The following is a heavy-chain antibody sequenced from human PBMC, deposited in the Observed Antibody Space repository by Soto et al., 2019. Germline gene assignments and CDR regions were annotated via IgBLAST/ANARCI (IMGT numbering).Heavy chain of an antibody. CDR1: GYSFTSYW. D-gene: IGHD2-15*01. V-gene: IGHV5-51*01. Sequence: GESLKISCKGSGYSFTSYWIGWVRQMPGKGLEWMGIICPGDSDTRYSPSFQGQVTISADKSISTAYLQWSSLKASDTAMYYCARPKCSGGSCYNSPYYYYGMDVWGQGTTVTVSS. CDR3: ARPKCSGGSCYNSPYYYYGMDV. CDR2: ICPGDSDT. J-gene: IGHJ6*02.